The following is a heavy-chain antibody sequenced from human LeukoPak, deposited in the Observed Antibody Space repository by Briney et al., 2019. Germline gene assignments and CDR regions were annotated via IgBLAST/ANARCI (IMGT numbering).Heavy chain of an antibody. CDR3: ARGPFGSSGRIDY. V-gene: IGHV1-8*02. D-gene: IGHD3-22*01. CDR2: MNPNSGNT. CDR1: GYTFTGYY. Sequence: ASVKVSCKASGYTFTGYYMHWVRQAPGQGLEWMGWMNPNSGNTGYAQKFQGRVTMTRDTSISTAYMELSSLRSEDTAVYYCARGPFGSSGRIDYWGQGTLVTVSS. J-gene: IGHJ4*02.